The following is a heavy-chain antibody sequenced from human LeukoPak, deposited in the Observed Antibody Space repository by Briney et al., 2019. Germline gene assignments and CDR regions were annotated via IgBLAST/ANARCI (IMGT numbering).Heavy chain of an antibody. V-gene: IGHV3-23*01. Sequence: GGSLRLSCAASGFTFSSYAMTWVRQALGKGLERVSAIRDSGGNTYYADSVKGRFTISRDNSKNTLYLQMSSLRAEDSAVYSCAKASADDTYYFDYWGQGTLVTVSS. CDR3: AKASADDTYYFDY. CDR2: IRDSGGNT. CDR1: GFTFSSYA. J-gene: IGHJ4*02. D-gene: IGHD3-22*01.